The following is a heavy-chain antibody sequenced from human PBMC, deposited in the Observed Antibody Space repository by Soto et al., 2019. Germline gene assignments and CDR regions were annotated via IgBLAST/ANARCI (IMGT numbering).Heavy chain of an antibody. CDR1: GFTFSDYY. CDR3: ARDPGDAYYDFWSGYPVTAFDY. J-gene: IGHJ4*02. CDR2: ISSSDSTI. D-gene: IGHD3-3*01. V-gene: IGHV3-11*01. Sequence: GGSLRLSCVASGFTFSDYYMSWIRQAPGEGLEWVSYISSSDSTIYYADSVKGRFTISRDNAKNSLYLQMNSLRAEDTSVYYCARDPGDAYYDFWSGYPVTAFDYWGQGT.